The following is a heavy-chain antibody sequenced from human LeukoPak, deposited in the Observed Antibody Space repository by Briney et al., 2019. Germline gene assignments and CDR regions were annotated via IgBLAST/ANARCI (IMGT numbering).Heavy chain of an antibody. CDR2: IRYDGSNK. CDR1: GFTFSSYG. Sequence: GGSLRLSCAASGFTFSSYGMHWVRQAPGKGLEWVAFIRYDGSNKYYADSVKGRFTISRDKSKNTLYLQMNSLRAEDTAVYYCAKGYWSGYSFDYWFDPWGQGTLVTVSS. J-gene: IGHJ5*02. D-gene: IGHD3-3*01. CDR3: AKGYWSGYSFDYWFDP. V-gene: IGHV3-30*02.